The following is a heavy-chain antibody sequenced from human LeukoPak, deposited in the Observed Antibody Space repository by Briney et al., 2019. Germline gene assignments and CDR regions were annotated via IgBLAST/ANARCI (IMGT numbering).Heavy chain of an antibody. CDR3: ATDHGMIFGVVIQSYYYMAV. CDR1: GYTFTSYD. V-gene: IGHV1-46*01. Sequence: ASVKVSCKASGYTFTSYDMHWVRQAPGQGLEWMGIINPSGGSTSYAQKFQGRVTITRDTSMSTAYMELSSLRSEDTAVYYCATDHGMIFGVVIQSYYYMAVWGKGTTVTASS. J-gene: IGHJ6*03. CDR2: INPSGGST. D-gene: IGHD3-3*01.